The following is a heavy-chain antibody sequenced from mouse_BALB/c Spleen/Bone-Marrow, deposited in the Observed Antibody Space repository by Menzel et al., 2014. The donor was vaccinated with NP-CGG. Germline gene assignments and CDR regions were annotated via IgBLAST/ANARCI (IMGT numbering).Heavy chain of an antibody. V-gene: IGHV14-3*02. CDR2: IDPANGNT. D-gene: IGHD1-1*01. J-gene: IGHJ4*01. CDR1: GFSIKDTY. Sequence: DVKLVESGAELVKPGASVKLSCTASGFSIKDTYMHWVKQRPEQGLEWIGRIDPANGNTKYDPKFQGKATITADTSSNTAYLQLSSLTSEDTAVYYCALLLRYYAMDYWGQGTSVTVSS. CDR3: ALLLRYYAMDY.